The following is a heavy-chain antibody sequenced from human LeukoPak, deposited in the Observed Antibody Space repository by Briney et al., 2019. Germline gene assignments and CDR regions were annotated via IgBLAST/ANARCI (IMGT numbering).Heavy chain of an antibody. D-gene: IGHD3-22*01. CDR3: ARRSSGYRNGYYFDY. Sequence: YPSGTLSLTCAVSGGSISSPNWWSWVRQPPGKGLEWIGEIYHSGMTNYKTSLKSRVTISVDESKNQFSLKLSSVTAADTAVYYCARRSSGYRNGYYFDYWGQGTLVTVSS. J-gene: IGHJ4*02. V-gene: IGHV4-4*02. CDR2: IYHSGMT. CDR1: GGSISSPNW.